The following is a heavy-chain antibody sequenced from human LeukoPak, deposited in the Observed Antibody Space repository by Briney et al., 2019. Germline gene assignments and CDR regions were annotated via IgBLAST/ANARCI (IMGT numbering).Heavy chain of an antibody. CDR2: ISGSGVTT. J-gene: IGHJ5*02. CDR3: AKDPQASRWFDR. Sequence: QPGGSLRLSCAASGFTFSSYAMNWVRQAPGKGLQWVSAISGSGVTTYYADSVKGRFTISRDNSKNTLYLQMNSLRAEDTAVYFCAKDPQASRWFDRWGQGTLVTVSS. CDR1: GFTFSSYA. V-gene: IGHV3-23*01. D-gene: IGHD1-26*01.